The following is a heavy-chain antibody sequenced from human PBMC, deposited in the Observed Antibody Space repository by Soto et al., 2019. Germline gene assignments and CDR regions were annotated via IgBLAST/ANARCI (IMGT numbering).Heavy chain of an antibody. CDR1: GGAISTTTYY. V-gene: IGHV4-39*01. J-gene: IGHJ3*02. CDR3: ARHRVSKVTSFPNESDI. D-gene: IGHD4-17*01. Sequence: QLQLLESGPGLVKPSETLSLGCTVSGGAISTTTYYWGWIRQPPGKGLEWIASIYYSGSTYYSPSLKRRVTISVDTSKKQFSLKLTSVTAADAAVYYCARHRVSKVTSFPNESDIWGQGTMVTVSS. CDR2: IYYSGST.